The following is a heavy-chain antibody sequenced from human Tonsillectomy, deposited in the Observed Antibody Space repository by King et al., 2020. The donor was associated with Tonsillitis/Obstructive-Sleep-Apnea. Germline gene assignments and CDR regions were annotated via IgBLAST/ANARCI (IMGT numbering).Heavy chain of an antibody. V-gene: IGHV3-20*04. CDR2: ISWNGGST. D-gene: IGHD2-21*02. CDR3: VRVGCGGNSCDRNPRYYFDF. J-gene: IGHJ4*02. Sequence: VQLVESGGGVVRPGESLRISCAASGFIFDDYAMSWVRQAPGKGLEWSSGISWNGGSTGYADSVKGRFTISRDDAKNSLYLQMNSLRAEDTAFYYCVRVGCGGNSCDRNPRYYFDFWGQGTLVTVSS. CDR1: GFIFDDYA.